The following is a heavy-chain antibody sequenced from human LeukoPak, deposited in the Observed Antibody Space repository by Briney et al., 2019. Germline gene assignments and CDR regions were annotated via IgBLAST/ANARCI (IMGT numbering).Heavy chain of an antibody. CDR3: ARGDPPWQWPNVGPGAKYFQH. D-gene: IGHD6-19*01. CDR1: GGSFSGYY. J-gene: IGHJ1*01. CDR2: INHSGST. V-gene: IGHV4-34*01. Sequence: SETLSLTCAVYGGSFSGYYWSWIRQPPGKGLEWIWEINHSGSTNYNPSLKSRVTISVDTSKNQFSLKLSSVTAADTAVYYCARGDPPWQWPNVGPGAKYFQHWGQGTLVTVSS.